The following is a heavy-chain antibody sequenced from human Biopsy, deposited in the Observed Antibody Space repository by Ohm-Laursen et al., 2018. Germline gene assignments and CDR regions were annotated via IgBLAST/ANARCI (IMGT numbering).Heavy chain of an antibody. D-gene: IGHD2/OR15-2a*01. Sequence: ASVSAACKASGYTFTTYGISSVRLAPGQGLEWQGWISTYNRNTIHAQKLQGRVTMTTDTSTSTAYMELKRQISDDTAVYYCAKYCLPHLMTIYYYYYGMDVWGQGTTVTVSS. J-gene: IGHJ6*02. V-gene: IGHV1-18*01. CDR1: GYTFTTYG. CDR3: AKYCLPHLMTIYYYYYGMDV. CDR2: ISTYNRNT.